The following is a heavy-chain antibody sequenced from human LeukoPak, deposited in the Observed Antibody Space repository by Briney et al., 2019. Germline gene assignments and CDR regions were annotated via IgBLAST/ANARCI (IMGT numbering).Heavy chain of an antibody. V-gene: IGHV4-34*01. CDR2: INHSGST. Sequence: SETLSLTCAVYGGSFSGYYWSWIRQPPGKGLEWIGEINHSGSTNYNPSLKSRVTISVDTSKNQFSLKLSSATAADTAVYYCARLRYQRDYWGQGTLVTASP. CDR1: GGSFSGYY. D-gene: IGHD1-14*01. CDR3: ARLRYQRDY. J-gene: IGHJ4*02.